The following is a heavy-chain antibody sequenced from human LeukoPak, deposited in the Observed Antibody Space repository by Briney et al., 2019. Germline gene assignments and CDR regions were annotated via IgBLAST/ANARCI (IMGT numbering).Heavy chain of an antibody. V-gene: IGHV4-31*03. CDR2: IYYSGST. J-gene: IGHJ5*02. D-gene: IGHD3-3*01. Sequence: SETLSLTCTVSGGSISSGGYDWSWIGQHPGKGLEWIGYIYYSGSTYYNPSLKSRVTISVDTSKNQFSLKLSSVTAADTAVYYCARGDTSDFWSGYYSWFDPWGQGTLVTVSS. CDR1: GGSISSGGYD. CDR3: ARGDTSDFWSGYYSWFDP.